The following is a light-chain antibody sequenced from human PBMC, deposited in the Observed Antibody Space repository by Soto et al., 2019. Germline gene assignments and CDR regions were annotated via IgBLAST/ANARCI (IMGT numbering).Light chain of an antibody. J-gene: IGLJ3*02. CDR3: CSYAGSRWV. CDR2: GVN. V-gene: IGLV2-23*02. CDR1: SVDIGNFNL. Sequence: QSVLTQPASVSGSPGQSITFSCTGSSVDIGNFNLVSWYQQYPGKAPKLILYGVNKRPLGVSDRFSGSKSGNTASLTISGLQAEDEADYHCCSYAGSRWVFGGGNKVTVL.